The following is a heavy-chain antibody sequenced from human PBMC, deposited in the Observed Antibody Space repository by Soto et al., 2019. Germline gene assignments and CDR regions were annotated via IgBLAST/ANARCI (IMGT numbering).Heavy chain of an antibody. V-gene: IGHV1-69*12. Sequence: QVQLVQAGGEVKKPGSSVKVSCKASGGTFSTYAISWVRQAPGQGLEWMGGIIPNFDTANYAQKFQGRVTITADESTSRAYMELSSLRSEDTAVYYCARHDCISSSCYYYYYYGMDVWGQGTTVTVSS. CDR3: ARHDCISSSCYYYYYYGMDV. CDR2: IIPNFDTA. D-gene: IGHD2-2*01. CDR1: GGTFSTYA. J-gene: IGHJ6*02.